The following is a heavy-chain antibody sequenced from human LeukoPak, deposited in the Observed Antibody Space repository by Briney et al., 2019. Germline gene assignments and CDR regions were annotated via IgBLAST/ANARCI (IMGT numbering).Heavy chain of an antibody. V-gene: IGHV1-8*02. D-gene: IGHD5-24*01. J-gene: IGHJ4*02. CDR2: MNPNSGNT. CDR3: ARVWDGYNS. CDR1: GYTFTSYG. Sequence: GASVKVSCKASGYTFTSYGISWVRQAPGQGLEWMGWMNPNSGNTGYAQKFQGRVTLTRNTSISTAYMELSSLRSEDTAVYYCARVWDGYNSWGQGTLVTVSS.